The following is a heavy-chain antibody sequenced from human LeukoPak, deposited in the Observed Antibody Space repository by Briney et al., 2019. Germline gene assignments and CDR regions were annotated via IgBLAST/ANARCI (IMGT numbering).Heavy chain of an antibody. Sequence: ASVKVSCKASGYTFTSYGISWVRQAPGQGLEWMGWMNPNSGNTGYAQKFQGRVTMTRNTSISTAYMELSSLRSEDTAVYYCARLRSKGFQHWGQGTLVTVSS. V-gene: IGHV1-8*02. CDR1: GYTFTSYG. D-gene: IGHD4-17*01. CDR3: ARLRSKGFQH. J-gene: IGHJ1*01. CDR2: MNPNSGNT.